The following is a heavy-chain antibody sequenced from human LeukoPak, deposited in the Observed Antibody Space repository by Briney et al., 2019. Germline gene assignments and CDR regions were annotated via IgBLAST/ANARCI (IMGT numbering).Heavy chain of an antibody. CDR2: IYRGGST. V-gene: IGHV3-53*01. J-gene: IGHJ6*02. Sequence: GGSLRLSCAASGFTVSSNYMSWGRQAPGKGLDWVSVIYRGGSTNYADSVKGRFTISRDNSNNTLYLQMNSLRAEDTAVYYCARGRNYYDSSGYDYYGMDVWGQGTTVTVSS. CDR3: ARGRNYYDSSGYDYYGMDV. D-gene: IGHD3-22*01. CDR1: GFTVSSNY.